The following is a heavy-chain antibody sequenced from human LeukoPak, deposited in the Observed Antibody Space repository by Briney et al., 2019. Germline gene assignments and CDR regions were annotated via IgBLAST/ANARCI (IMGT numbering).Heavy chain of an antibody. V-gene: IGHV1-69*13. D-gene: IGHD6-19*01. J-gene: IGHJ5*02. CDR1: GGTFISYA. CDR2: IIPIFGTA. Sequence: ASVKVSCKASGGTFISYAISWVRQAPGQGLEWMGGIIPIFGTANYAQKFQGRVTITADESTNTAYMELSRLSSEDTAVYYCARGQLVAVHWFDPWGQGTLVTVSS. CDR3: ARGQLVAVHWFDP.